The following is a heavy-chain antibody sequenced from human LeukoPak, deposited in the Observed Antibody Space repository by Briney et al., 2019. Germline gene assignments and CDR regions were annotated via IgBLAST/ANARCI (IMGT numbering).Heavy chain of an antibody. D-gene: IGHD2-2*01. Sequence: GGSLRLSCAASGFTFSSYWMSWVRQAPGKGLEWVANIKQDGSEKDYVDSVKGRFTISRDNAKNSLYLQMNSLRAEDTAVYYCARVRGGYCSSTSCSHGMDYWGQGTLVTISS. V-gene: IGHV3-7*01. CDR1: GFTFSSYW. CDR3: ARVRGGYCSSTSCSHGMDY. J-gene: IGHJ4*02. CDR2: IKQDGSEK.